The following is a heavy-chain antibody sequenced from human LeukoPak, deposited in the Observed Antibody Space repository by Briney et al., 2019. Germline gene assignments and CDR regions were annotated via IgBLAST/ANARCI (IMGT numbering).Heavy chain of an antibody. V-gene: IGHV4-39*07. D-gene: IGHD4-23*01. CDR2: IYYSGST. CDR1: GGSISSSSYY. Sequence: PSETLSLTCTVSGGSISSSSYYWGWIRQPPGKGLEWIGSIYYSGSTYYNPSLKSRVTISVDTSKNQFSLKLSSATAADTAVYYCARDPDYGGNPRGIDYWGQGTLVTVSS. J-gene: IGHJ4*02. CDR3: ARDPDYGGNPRGIDY.